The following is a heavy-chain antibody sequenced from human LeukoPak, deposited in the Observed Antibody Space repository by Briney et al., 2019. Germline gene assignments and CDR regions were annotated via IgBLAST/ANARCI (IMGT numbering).Heavy chain of an antibody. CDR1: GYTFTGYY. CDR2: INPNSGVT. Sequence: ASVKVSCKASGYTFTGYYVHWVRQAPGQRLEWMGWINPNSGVTNYAQKFQGRVTMTRDTSINTAYTELSRLRSDDTAVYYCARADTATIPMVYWGQGTLVTASS. J-gene: IGHJ4*02. V-gene: IGHV1-2*02. D-gene: IGHD5-18*01. CDR3: ARADTATIPMVY.